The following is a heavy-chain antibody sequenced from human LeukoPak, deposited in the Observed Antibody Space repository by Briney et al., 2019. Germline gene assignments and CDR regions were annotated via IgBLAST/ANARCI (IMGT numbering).Heavy chain of an antibody. CDR1: GFTFSSYA. CDR3: AKVTGSFLDYYYYYMDV. D-gene: IGHD6-13*01. CDR2: ISGSGGST. V-gene: IGHV3-23*01. J-gene: IGHJ6*03. Sequence: GGSLRLSCAASGFTFSSYAMSWVRQAPGKGLEWVSAISGSGGSTYYADSVKGRFTISRDNSKNTLYLQMNSLRAEDTAVYYCAKVTGSFLDYYYYYMDVWGKGTTVTVSS.